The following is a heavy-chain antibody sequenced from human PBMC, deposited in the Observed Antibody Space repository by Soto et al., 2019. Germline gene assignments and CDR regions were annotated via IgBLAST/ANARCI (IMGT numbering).Heavy chain of an antibody. V-gene: IGHV4-39*01. CDR2: IYYSGST. CDR3: ARHSVTTLYYYYYMDV. J-gene: IGHJ6*03. D-gene: IGHD4-17*01. Sequence: QLQLQESGPGLVKPSETLSLTCTVSGGSISSSSYYWGWIRQPPGKGLEWIGSIYYSGSTYYNPSLKSRVTISVDTSKNQFSLKLSSVTAADTAVYYCARHSVTTLYYYYYMDVWGKGTTVTVSS. CDR1: GGSISSSSYY.